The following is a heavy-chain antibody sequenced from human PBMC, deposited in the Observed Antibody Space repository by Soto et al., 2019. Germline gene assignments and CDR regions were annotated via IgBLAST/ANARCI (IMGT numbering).Heavy chain of an antibody. CDR3: ASLDSGYEYYFDY. Sequence: ASVKVSCKASGYTFTSYGISWVRQAPGQGLEWMGWINPNSGGTNYAQKFQGRVTMTRDTSISTAYMELSRLRSDDTAVYYCASLDSGYEYYFDYWGQGTLVTVSS. V-gene: IGHV1-2*02. CDR2: INPNSGGT. CDR1: GYTFTSYG. D-gene: IGHD5-12*01. J-gene: IGHJ4*02.